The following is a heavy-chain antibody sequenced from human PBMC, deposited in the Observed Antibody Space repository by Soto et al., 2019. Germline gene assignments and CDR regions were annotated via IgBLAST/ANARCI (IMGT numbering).Heavy chain of an antibody. D-gene: IGHD6-19*01. Sequence: SYWMHWVRQAPGKGLVWVSRINSDGSSTSYADSVKGRFTISRDNAKNSLYLQMNSLRAEDTAVYYCARDKIAVAGYYFDYWGQGTLVTVSS. CDR3: ARDKIAVAGYYFDY. V-gene: IGHV3-74*01. CDR1: SYW. J-gene: IGHJ4*02. CDR2: INSDGSST.